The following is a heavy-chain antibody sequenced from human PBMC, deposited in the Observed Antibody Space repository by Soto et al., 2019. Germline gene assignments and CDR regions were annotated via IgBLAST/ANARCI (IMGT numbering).Heavy chain of an antibody. V-gene: IGHV3-13*05. J-gene: IGHJ6*02. Sequence: EVQLVESGGGLVQPGGSLRLSCEASGFTFRNYDMHWVRQGTGKGLEWVSGISAAGDPDYADSVEGRFTISRENAQNSFFLQMNRLRVGDTAVYYFARTDRDFYGLDVWGQGTTVIVSS. CDR2: ISAAGDP. CDR1: GFTFRNYD. CDR3: ARTDRDFYGLDV.